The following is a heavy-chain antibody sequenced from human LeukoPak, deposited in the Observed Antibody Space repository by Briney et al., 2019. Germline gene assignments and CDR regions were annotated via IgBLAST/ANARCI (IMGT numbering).Heavy chain of an antibody. CDR2: IIPIFGTA. CDR3: ASTPNSSSWYCSGY. D-gene: IGHD6-13*01. J-gene: IGHJ4*02. CDR1: GGTFSSYA. V-gene: IGHV1-69*13. Sequence: ASVKVSCKASGGTFSSYAISWVRQAPGQGLEWMGGIIPIFGTANYAQKFQGRVTITADESTSTAYMELSSLRSEDTAVYYCASTPNSSSWYCSGYWGQGTLVTVSS.